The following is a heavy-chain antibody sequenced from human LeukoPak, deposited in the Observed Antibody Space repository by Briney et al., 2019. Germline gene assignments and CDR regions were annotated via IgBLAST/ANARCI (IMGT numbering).Heavy chain of an antibody. CDR1: GYTFTGYY. D-gene: IGHD3-22*01. V-gene: IGHV1-2*02. Sequence: GASVKVSCKASGYTFTGYYMHWVRQAPGQGLEWMGWINPNSGGTNYAQKFQGRVTMTRDTSISTAYVELSRLRSDDTAVYYCASFLFYYDSSGYPHWFDPWGQGTLVTVSS. CDR2: INPNSGGT. CDR3: ASFLFYYDSSGYPHWFDP. J-gene: IGHJ5*02.